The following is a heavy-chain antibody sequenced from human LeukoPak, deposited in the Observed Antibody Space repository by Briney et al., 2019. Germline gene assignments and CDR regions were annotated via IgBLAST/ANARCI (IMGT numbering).Heavy chain of an antibody. Sequence: SETLSLTCTVSAGSISSTTYYWGWIRQPPGKGLEWIGSIYYSGSTYYSPSLKSRVTISVDTSKNQFSLKLSSVTAADTAVYYCARYYFYDTFDYWGQGTLVTVSS. D-gene: IGHD3-22*01. CDR3: ARYYFYDTFDY. CDR1: AGSISSTTYY. J-gene: IGHJ4*02. V-gene: IGHV4-39*01. CDR2: IYYSGST.